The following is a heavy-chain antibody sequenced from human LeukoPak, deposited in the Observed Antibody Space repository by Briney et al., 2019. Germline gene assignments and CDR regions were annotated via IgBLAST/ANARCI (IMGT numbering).Heavy chain of an antibody. V-gene: IGHV1-8*03. Sequence: GASVKVSCKASGYTFTSYDINGVRQAAGQGLEWMGWMNPNRGNTVYAQKFQGRVTITRNTSISTAYMELISLRSEDTAVYYCARGTSSWTLYYYYYMDVWGKGTTVTVSS. CDR1: GYTFTSYD. J-gene: IGHJ6*03. CDR3: ARGTSSWTLYYYYYMDV. CDR2: MNPNRGNT. D-gene: IGHD2-2*01.